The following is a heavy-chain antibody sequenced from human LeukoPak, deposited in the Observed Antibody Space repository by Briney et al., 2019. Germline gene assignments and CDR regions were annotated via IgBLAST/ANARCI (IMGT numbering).Heavy chain of an antibody. Sequence: PGGSLRLSCAASGFTFSSYAMHWVRQAPGKGPEWVAVISYDGSNKYYADSVKGRFTISRDNSKNTLYLQMNSLRAEDTAVYYCARGRYSSGWDDPRIDYWGQGTLVTVSS. CDR1: GFTFSSYA. CDR3: ARGRYSSGWDDPRIDY. CDR2: ISYDGSNK. V-gene: IGHV3-30-3*01. J-gene: IGHJ4*02. D-gene: IGHD6-19*01.